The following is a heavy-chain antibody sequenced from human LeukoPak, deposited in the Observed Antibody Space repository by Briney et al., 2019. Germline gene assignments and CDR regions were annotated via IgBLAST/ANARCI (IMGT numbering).Heavy chain of an antibody. CDR3: ARDPGGSGWYSGDSGVWFDP. CDR2: ISSSGSTI. J-gene: IGHJ5*02. V-gene: IGHV3-11*01. Sequence: GGSLRLSCAASGFTFSDYYMSWIRQAPGEGLEWVSYISSSGSTIYYADSVKGRFTISRDNAKNSLYLQMNSLRAEDTAVYYCARDPGGSGWYSGDSGVWFDPWGQGTLVTVSS. D-gene: IGHD6-19*01. CDR1: GFTFSDYY.